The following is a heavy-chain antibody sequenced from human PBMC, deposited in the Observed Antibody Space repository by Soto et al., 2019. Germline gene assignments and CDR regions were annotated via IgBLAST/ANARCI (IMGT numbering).Heavy chain of an antibody. CDR2: IFHDGTA. J-gene: IGHJ4*02. Sequence: PSETLSLTCAVSGVSISSGNWWTWVRQTPQRGLEYIGEIFHDGTANYYPSFESRVAISVDTSKNQFSLKLTSVTAADTAIYFCARLVYDTRLNYMYFDFWGQGALVTVSS. V-gene: IGHV4-4*02. D-gene: IGHD3-10*01. CDR1: GVSISSGNW. CDR3: ARLVYDTRLNYMYFDF.